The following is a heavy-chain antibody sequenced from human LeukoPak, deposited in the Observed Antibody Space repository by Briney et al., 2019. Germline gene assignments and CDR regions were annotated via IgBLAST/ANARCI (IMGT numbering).Heavy chain of an antibody. V-gene: IGHV4-59*08. D-gene: IGHD7-27*01. CDR1: GGYISSYY. CDR2: IYYSGST. Sequence: SETLSLTCTVSGGYISSYYWSWVRQPPGKGLEWLGYIYYSGSTNYNPSLTSRVTISAGTSKNQFSLKLSSVTAEDTAVYYCARGHGWGFGHFDYWGQGTLVTVSS. CDR3: ARGHGWGFGHFDY. J-gene: IGHJ4*02.